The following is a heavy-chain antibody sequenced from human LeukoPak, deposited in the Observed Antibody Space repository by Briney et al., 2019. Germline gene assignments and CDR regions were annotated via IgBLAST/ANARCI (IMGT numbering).Heavy chain of an antibody. Sequence: PGGSLRLSCAASGFTFSSYWMTWVRQAPGKGLEWVANIGEDGSEKYYVDSVKGRFTISRDNAKNTVYLQMNSLRAEDTAVYYCARVGTGSWYFDLWGRGTLVTFSS. D-gene: IGHD3-10*01. V-gene: IGHV3-7*01. CDR3: ARVGTGSWYFDL. CDR1: GFTFSSYW. J-gene: IGHJ2*01. CDR2: IGEDGSEK.